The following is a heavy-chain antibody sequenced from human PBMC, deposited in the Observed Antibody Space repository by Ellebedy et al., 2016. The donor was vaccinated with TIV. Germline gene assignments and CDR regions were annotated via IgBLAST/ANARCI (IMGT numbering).Heavy chain of an antibody. CDR1: GGSFSGYY. V-gene: IGHV3-7*01. Sequence: ETLSLTXAVYGGSFSGYYWSWVRQAPGKGLEWVANIKQDGSEKYYVDSVKGRFTISRDNAKNSLYLQMNSLRAEDTAVYYCARDIGMAYGRDYYYYYGMDVWGQGTTVTVSS. CDR2: IKQDGSEK. D-gene: IGHD3-16*02. CDR3: ARDIGMAYGRDYYYYYGMDV. J-gene: IGHJ6*02.